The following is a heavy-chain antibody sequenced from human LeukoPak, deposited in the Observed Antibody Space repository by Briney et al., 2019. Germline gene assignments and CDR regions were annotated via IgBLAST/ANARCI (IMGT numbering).Heavy chain of an antibody. V-gene: IGHV5-51*01. CDR1: GYSFTSYW. J-gene: IGHJ6*02. Sequence: GESLKISCKGSGYSFTSYWIGWVRQMPGKGLEWMGIIYPGDSDTRYSPSFQGQVTISADKSISTAYLQWSSLKASDTAMYYCARVDCSGGSCYLGGYYGMDVWGQGTTVTVSS. CDR2: IYPGDSDT. D-gene: IGHD2-15*01. CDR3: ARVDCSGGSCYLGGYYGMDV.